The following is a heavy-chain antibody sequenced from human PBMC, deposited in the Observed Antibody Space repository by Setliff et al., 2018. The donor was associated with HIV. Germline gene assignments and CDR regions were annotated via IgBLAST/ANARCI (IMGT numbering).Heavy chain of an antibody. V-gene: IGHV1-46*01. Sequence: GASVKVSCKASGYTFTFYYMHWVRQAPGQGLEWMGIINPSGGSTTYAQKFQGRVTITTDESTSTAYMELSGLRSEDTAVYYCARDFGGYCSSMSCPGLFDPWGQGTLVTVSS. CDR3: ARDFGGYCSSMSCPGLFDP. D-gene: IGHD2-2*01. J-gene: IGHJ5*02. CDR2: INPSGGST. CDR1: GYTFTFYY.